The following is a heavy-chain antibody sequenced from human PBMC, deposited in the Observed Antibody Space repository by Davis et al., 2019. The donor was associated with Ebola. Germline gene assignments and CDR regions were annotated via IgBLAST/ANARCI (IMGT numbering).Heavy chain of an antibody. V-gene: IGHV3-74*01. CDR1: GFTFSSYW. J-gene: IGHJ6*02. CDR2: INSDGSST. D-gene: IGHD4-17*01. CDR3: ARAYGDYDYYGMDV. Sequence: GESLKISCAASGFTFSSYWMHWVRQAPGKGLVWVSRINSDGSSTSYADSVKGRFTISRDNAKNSLYLQMNSLRAEDTAVYYCARAYGDYDYYGMDVWGQGTTVTVSS.